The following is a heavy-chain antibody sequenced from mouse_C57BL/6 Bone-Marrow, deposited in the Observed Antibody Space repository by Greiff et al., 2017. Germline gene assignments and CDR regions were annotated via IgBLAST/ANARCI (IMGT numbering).Heavy chain of an antibody. CDR2: IYPSDSET. V-gene: IGHV1-61*01. Sequence: QVQLQQPGAELVRPGSSVKLSCKASGYTFTSYWMDWVKQRPGQGLEWIGNIYPSDSETHYNQKFKDKATLTVDKSSSTAYMQLSSLTSEDSAVYYGARGVYSNYGAYWGQGTLVTVSA. D-gene: IGHD2-5*01. J-gene: IGHJ3*01. CDR1: GYTFTSYW. CDR3: ARGVYSNYGAY.